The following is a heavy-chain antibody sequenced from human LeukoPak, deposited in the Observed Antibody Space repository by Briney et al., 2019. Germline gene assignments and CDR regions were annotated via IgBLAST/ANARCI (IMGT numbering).Heavy chain of an antibody. Sequence: ASVKVSCKASGYTFTGYYMHWVRQAPGQGLEWMGWINPNSGGTNCAQKFQGRVTMTRDTSISTAYMELSRLRSDDTAVYYCARGDSSGYYYVWFDYWGQGTLVTVSS. D-gene: IGHD3-22*01. CDR2: INPNSGGT. J-gene: IGHJ4*02. V-gene: IGHV1-2*02. CDR3: ARGDSSGYYYVWFDY. CDR1: GYTFTGYY.